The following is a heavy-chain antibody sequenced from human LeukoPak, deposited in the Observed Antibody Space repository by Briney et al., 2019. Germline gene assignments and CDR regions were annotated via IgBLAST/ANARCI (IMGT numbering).Heavy chain of an antibody. J-gene: IGHJ4*02. V-gene: IGHV3-48*03. D-gene: IGHD3-3*01. CDR2: ISSRGSTI. CDR1: GFTFSSYE. Sequence: PGGSLRLSCAASGFTFSSYEMNWVRQAPGKGLEWVSYISSRGSTINYADSVKGRFTISRDNAKNSLYLQMNSLRAEDTAVYYCAKHVLGITTYTDFDYWGQGTLVTVSS. CDR3: AKHVLGITTYTDFDY.